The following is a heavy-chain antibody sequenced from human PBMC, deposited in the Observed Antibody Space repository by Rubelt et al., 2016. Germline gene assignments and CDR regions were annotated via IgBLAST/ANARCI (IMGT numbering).Heavy chain of an antibody. Sequence: QVQLVQSGAEVKKPGASVKVSCKASGYTFTTYDINWVRQATGQGLEWMGWMNPNGGNTGYAKKFQGRVTMTRNTSISTAYKELGSLRSEGTAVYYLARGKAVAGTWKFDSWGQGTLVTVSS. V-gene: IGHV1-8*01. CDR2: MNPNGGNT. J-gene: IGHJ4*02. CDR1: GYTFTTYD. CDR3: ARGKAVAGTWKFDS. D-gene: IGHD6-19*01.